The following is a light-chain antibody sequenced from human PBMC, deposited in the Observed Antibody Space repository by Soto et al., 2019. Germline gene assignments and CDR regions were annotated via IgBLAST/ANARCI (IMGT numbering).Light chain of an antibody. CDR3: QQYKSYWT. V-gene: IGKV1-5*03. CDR1: QSISSW. CDR2: KSF. J-gene: IGKJ1*01. Sequence: DIQMTQSPSTLSASVGDRVSITCRASQSISSWLAWYQQKAGKAPKLLIYKSFSLHSGVSSRFTGSGSGTDFTLTITSLQPEDFATYYCQQYKSYWTFGQGTKVDIK.